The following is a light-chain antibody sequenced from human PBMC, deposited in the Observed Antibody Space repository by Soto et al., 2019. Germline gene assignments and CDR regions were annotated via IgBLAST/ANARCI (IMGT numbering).Light chain of an antibody. CDR2: EVI. CDR1: STDIGSHNF. Sequence: QSVLTQPASVAGSPRQAITVSCIGTSTDIGSHNFVPCYQQHPGKPPKLIIYEVINRPSGVYDRVSCSMSGNTASLTISELQSEDEADYYCNSYTTSNPFVFGSGTKVTVL. CDR3: NSYTTSNPFV. J-gene: IGLJ1*01. V-gene: IGLV2-14*03.